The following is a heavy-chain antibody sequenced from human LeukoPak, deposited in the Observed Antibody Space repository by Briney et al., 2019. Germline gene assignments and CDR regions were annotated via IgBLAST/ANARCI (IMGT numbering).Heavy chain of an antibody. CDR1: GYTFTSYD. Sequence: ASVKVSCKASGYTFTSYDINWVRQAAGQGLEWMGMINPSGGSTSYAQKFQGRVTMTRDTSTSTVYMDLSSLRSDDTAVYYCARGNGYSPRGGFDIWGQGTMVTVSS. J-gene: IGHJ3*02. CDR3: ARGNGYSPRGGFDI. V-gene: IGHV1-46*01. CDR2: INPSGGST. D-gene: IGHD5-24*01.